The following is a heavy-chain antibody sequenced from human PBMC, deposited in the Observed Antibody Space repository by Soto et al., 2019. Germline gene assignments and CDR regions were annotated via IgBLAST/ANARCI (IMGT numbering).Heavy chain of an antibody. V-gene: IGHV1-69*13. D-gene: IGHD4-17*01. J-gene: IGHJ5*02. CDR2: IIPICGTA. Sequence: PVKVSSKAPGYTFTGYYMHWVRRPPGQGLEWMGGIIPICGTANYAQKFQGRVTITADESTSTAYMELSSLRSEDTAVYYCARASDYGDYVYSGINWFDPWGQGTLVTVSS. CDR3: ARASDYGDYVYSGINWFDP. CDR1: GYTFTGYY.